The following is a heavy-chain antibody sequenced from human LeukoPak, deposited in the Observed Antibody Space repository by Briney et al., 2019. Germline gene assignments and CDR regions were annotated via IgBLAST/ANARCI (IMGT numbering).Heavy chain of an antibody. J-gene: IGHJ4*02. CDR1: GFTVSSNY. V-gene: IGHV3-66*01. D-gene: IGHD2-15*01. CDR2: IYSGGGT. Sequence: GGSLRLSCAASGFTVSSNYMSWVRQAPGKGLEWVSVIYSGGGTYSADSVKGRFTISRDNSKNTVYLQMHSLRAEDTAVYYCARASFWFDYSGYYFDYWGQGTLVTVSS. CDR3: ARASFWFDYSGYYFDY.